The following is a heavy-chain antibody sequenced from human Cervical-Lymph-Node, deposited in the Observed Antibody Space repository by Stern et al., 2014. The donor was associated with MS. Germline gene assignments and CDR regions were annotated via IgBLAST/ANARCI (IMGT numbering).Heavy chain of an antibody. J-gene: IGHJ4*02. D-gene: IGHD5-18*01. CDR1: GGTFSSYG. V-gene: IGHV1-69*01. Sequence: QVQLVQSGAEVKKPGSSVKVSCKASGGTFSSYGIIWVRQAPGQGLEWMGGIIPIFGTANYAQRFQGRVTITADESTSTAYMELSSLRSEDMAVYYCARVGGYGYLPYWGQGTLVAVSS. CDR3: ARVGGYGYLPY. CDR2: IIPIFGTA.